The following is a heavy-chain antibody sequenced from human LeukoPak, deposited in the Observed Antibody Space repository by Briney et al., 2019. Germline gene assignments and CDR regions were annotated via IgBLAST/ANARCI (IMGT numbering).Heavy chain of an antibody. Sequence: ASVKVSCKASGYTFTSYGIRWVRPAPGQGLEWMGWISAYNGNTNYAQKLQGRVTMTTDTSTSTAYMELRSLRSDDTAVYYCARDRKEYYYGSGSPYYYYGMDVWGQGTTVTVSS. V-gene: IGHV1-18*01. J-gene: IGHJ6*02. D-gene: IGHD3-10*01. CDR3: ARDRKEYYYGSGSPYYYYGMDV. CDR1: GYTFTSYG. CDR2: ISAYNGNT.